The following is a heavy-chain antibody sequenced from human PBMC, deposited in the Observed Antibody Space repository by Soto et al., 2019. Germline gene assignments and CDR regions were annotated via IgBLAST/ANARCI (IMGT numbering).Heavy chain of an antibody. D-gene: IGHD5-18*01. CDR1: GDTLSHYG. CDR2: TTAILGKR. Sequence: ASVKVSCKASGDTLSHYGVSWVRQVPGKGLEWMGGTTAILGKRDYEQKFQGRMTITSDESTTTSYMELNSLTSDDTAVYYCAAGDSSDTGDHWGKGTLVTVSP. J-gene: IGHJ4*02. CDR3: AAGDSSDTGDH. V-gene: IGHV1-69*01.